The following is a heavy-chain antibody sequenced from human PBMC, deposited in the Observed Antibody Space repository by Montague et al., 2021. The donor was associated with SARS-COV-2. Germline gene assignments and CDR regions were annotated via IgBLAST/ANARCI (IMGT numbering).Heavy chain of an antibody. CDR3: ARIQATVNAFDI. CDR1: GFSLSTSGMC. D-gene: IGHD4-17*01. CDR2: IDWDXDK. J-gene: IGHJ3*02. Sequence: PALVKPTQTLTLTCTFSGFSLSTSGMCVSWIRQPPGKALEWLARIDWDXDKYYSTSLKTRLTISKDTSKNQVVLTMTNMDPVDTAAYYCARIQATVNAFDIWGQGTMVTVSS. V-gene: IGHV2-70*11.